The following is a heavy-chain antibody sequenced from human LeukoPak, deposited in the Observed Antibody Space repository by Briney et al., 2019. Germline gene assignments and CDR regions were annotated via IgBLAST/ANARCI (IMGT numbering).Heavy chain of an antibody. V-gene: IGHV4-59*01. J-gene: IGHJ4*02. CDR2: IYYSGST. Sequence: PSETLSLTCTVSGASISSYYWSWIRQPPGKGLEWIGYIYYSGSTNYNPSLKSRVTISVDTSKNQFSLKLSSVTAADTAVYYCASAPVASWLYFWGQGTLVTVSS. CDR3: ASAPVASWLYF. CDR1: GASISSYY. D-gene: IGHD6-19*01.